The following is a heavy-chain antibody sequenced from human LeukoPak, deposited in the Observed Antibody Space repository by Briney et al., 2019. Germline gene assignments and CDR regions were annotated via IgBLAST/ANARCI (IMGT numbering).Heavy chain of an antibody. J-gene: IGHJ4*02. CDR1: GGPISSSRYY. CDR2: ISYSGST. Sequence: SETLSLTCTVSGGPISSSRYYWGWIRQPPGKGLEWIGSISYSGSTHYNPSLKSRVTISVDTSKNQFSLRLTSVTAADTAVFYCSRLSPYLGSGSSAFPDDFWGQGTLVTVSS. CDR3: SRLSPYLGSGSSAFPDDF. V-gene: IGHV4-39*01. D-gene: IGHD3-10*01.